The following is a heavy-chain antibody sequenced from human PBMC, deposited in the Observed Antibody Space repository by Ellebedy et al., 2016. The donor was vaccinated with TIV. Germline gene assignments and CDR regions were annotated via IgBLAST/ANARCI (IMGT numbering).Heavy chain of an antibody. CDR3: ARDWDYRANDY. J-gene: IGHJ4*02. D-gene: IGHD4-23*01. CDR1: GYTLTELS. Sequence: ASVKVSCKVSGYTLTELSMHWVRQAPGKGLEWMGWINPNSGGTNYAQKFQGRVTMTRDTSITTAYMELSSLRFEDTAVYDCARDWDYRANDYWGQGTLVTVSS. CDR2: INPNSGGT. V-gene: IGHV1-2*02.